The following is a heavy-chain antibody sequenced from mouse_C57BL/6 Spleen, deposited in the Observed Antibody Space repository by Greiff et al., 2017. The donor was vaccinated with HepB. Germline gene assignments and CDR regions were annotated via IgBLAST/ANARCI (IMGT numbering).Heavy chain of an antibody. D-gene: IGHD1-1*01. V-gene: IGHV5-17*01. CDR2: ISSGSSTI. J-gene: IGHJ2*01. CDR3: ARNYYGSSPYYFDY. Sequence: EEKLVESGGGLVKPGGSLKLSCAASGFTFSDYGMHWVRQAPEKGLEWVAYISSGSSTIYYADTVKGRFTISRDNAKNTLFLQMTSLRSEDTAMYYCARNYYGSSPYYFDYWGQGTTLTVSS. CDR1: GFTFSDYG.